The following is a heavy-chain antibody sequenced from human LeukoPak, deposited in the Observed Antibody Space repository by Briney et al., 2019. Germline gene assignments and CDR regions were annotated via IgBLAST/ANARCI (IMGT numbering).Heavy chain of an antibody. CDR1: GFTFRNYG. D-gene: IGHD2-15*01. CDR3: ARDTSGYYDY. Sequence: PGGSLRLSCEASGFTFRNYGMHWVRQAPGKGLDWVGVIWFDGSNRYYADSVKGRFTISRDNSKNTLYLQANSVRAEDTAVYYCARDTSGYYDYWGQGALVTVSS. V-gene: IGHV3-33*01. J-gene: IGHJ4*02. CDR2: IWFDGSNR.